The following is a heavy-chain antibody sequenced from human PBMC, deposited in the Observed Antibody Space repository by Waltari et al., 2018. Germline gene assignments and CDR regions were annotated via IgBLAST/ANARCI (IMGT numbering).Heavy chain of an antibody. D-gene: IGHD2-21*01. Sequence: QVQLQESGPGLVKPSETLSLTCTVSGGSISSYYWSRLRPPPGKGLEWIGRIYTSGSTNYNPSLKSRVTMSVDTSKNQFSLKLSSVTAADTAVYYCAREWVQVAGYYYYYYMDVWGKGTTVTVSS. V-gene: IGHV4-4*07. J-gene: IGHJ6*03. CDR2: IYTSGST. CDR3: AREWVQVAGYYYYYYMDV. CDR1: GGSISSYY.